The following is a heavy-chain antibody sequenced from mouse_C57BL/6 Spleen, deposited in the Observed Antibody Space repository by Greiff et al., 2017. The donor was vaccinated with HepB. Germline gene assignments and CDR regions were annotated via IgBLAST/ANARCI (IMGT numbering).Heavy chain of an antibody. J-gene: IGHJ4*01. CDR3: ARGVTKGAMDY. D-gene: IGHD2-2*01. CDR1: GYTFTNYW. CDR2: IYPGGGYT. Sequence: QVQLKESGAELVRPGTSVKMSCKASGYTFTNYWIGWAKQRPGHGLEWIGDIYPGGGYTNYNEKFKGKATLTADKSSSTAYMQFSSLTSEDSAIYYCARGVTKGAMDYWGQGTSVTVSS. V-gene: IGHV1-63*01.